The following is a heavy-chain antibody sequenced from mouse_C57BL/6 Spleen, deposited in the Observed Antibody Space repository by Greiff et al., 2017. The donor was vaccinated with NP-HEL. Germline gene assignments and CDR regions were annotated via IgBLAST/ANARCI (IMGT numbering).Heavy chain of an antibody. CDR3: VKRDYDPWFAY. D-gene: IGHD2-4*01. J-gene: IGHJ3*01. CDR1: GYTFTSYW. Sequence: QVQLQQPGAELVKPGASVKLSCKASGYTFTSYWMHWVQQRPGQGLEWIGMIHPNSGSTNYNEKFKSKATLTVDNSSSTAYMQLSSLTSEDSAVYYCVKRDYDPWFAYWGQGTLVTVSA. V-gene: IGHV1-64*01. CDR2: IHPNSGST.